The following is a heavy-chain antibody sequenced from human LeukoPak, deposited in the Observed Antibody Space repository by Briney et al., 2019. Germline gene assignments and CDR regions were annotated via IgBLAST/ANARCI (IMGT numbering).Heavy chain of an antibody. V-gene: IGHV1-3*01. J-gene: IGHJ4*02. CDR3: ARDGIAVAAFDH. CDR1: GYTFTSYA. Sequence: ASVKVSCKASGYTFTSYAMHWVRRAPGQRLEWMGWINAGNGNTKYSQKFQGRVTITRDTSASTAYMELSSLRSEDTAVYYCARDGIAVAAFDHWGQGTLVTVSS. D-gene: IGHD6-19*01. CDR2: INAGNGNT.